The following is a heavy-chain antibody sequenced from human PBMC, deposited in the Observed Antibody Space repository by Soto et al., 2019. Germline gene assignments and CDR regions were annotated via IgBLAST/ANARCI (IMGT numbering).Heavy chain of an antibody. V-gene: IGHV1-69*02. CDR1: GGTFSSYT. J-gene: IGHJ6*02. CDR2: IIPILGIA. Sequence: QVQLVQSGAEVKKPGSSVKVSCKGSGGTFSSYTISWVRQAPGQGLEWMGRIIPILGIANHAQKFQGRVTITADKSTSTAYMELSSLSSEDTAGYYCARFRGSYGMDVWGQGTTVTVSS. CDR3: ARFRGSYGMDV. D-gene: IGHD3-10*01.